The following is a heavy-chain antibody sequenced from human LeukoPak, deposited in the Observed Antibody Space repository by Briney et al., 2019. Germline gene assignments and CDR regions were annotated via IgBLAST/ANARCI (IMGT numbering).Heavy chain of an antibody. D-gene: IGHD6-6*01. Sequence: SETLSLTCTVSGGSISIYYWSWIRQPPGKGLEWIGYIYYSGSTNYNPSPKSRVTISVDTSKNQFSLKLSSVTAADTAVYYCARSRSSSAEYFQHWGQGTLVTVSS. V-gene: IGHV4-59*08. CDR2: IYYSGST. CDR1: GGSISIYY. J-gene: IGHJ1*01. CDR3: ARSRSSSAEYFQH.